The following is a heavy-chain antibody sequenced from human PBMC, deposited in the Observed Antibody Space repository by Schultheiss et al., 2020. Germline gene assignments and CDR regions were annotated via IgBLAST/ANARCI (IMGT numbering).Heavy chain of an antibody. CDR2: INHSGST. V-gene: IGHV4-34*01. CDR1: GGSFSGYY. Sequence: SETLSLTCAVYGGSFSGYYWSWIRQPPGKGLEWIGEINHSGSTNYNPSLKSRVTISVDTSKNQFSLKLSSVTAADTAVYYCARGLGEAYCGGDCYPYYYYGMDVWGQGTTVTGYS. D-gene: IGHD2-21*02. CDR3: ARGLGEAYCGGDCYPYYYYGMDV. J-gene: IGHJ6*02.